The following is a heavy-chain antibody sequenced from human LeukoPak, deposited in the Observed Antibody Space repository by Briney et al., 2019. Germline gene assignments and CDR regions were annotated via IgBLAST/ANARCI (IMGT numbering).Heavy chain of an antibody. CDR1: GYSISSGYY. CDR2: IYHSGST. D-gene: IGHD3-3*01. J-gene: IGHJ3*02. CDR3: ARRPITIFGVVTAFDI. V-gene: IGHV4-38-2*01. Sequence: KPSETLSLTCAVSGYSISSGYYWGWIRQPPGQGLEWIGSIYHSGSTYYNPSLKSRVTISVDTSKNQFSLKLSSVTAADTAVYYCARRPITIFGVVTAFDIWGQGTMVTVSS.